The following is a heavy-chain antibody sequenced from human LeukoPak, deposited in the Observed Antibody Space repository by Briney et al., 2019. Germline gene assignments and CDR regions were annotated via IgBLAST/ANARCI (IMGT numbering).Heavy chain of an antibody. CDR3: ARDRVAGSFSYYGLDV. D-gene: IGHD6-19*01. V-gene: IGHV1-18*01. CDR1: GYTFTSYG. CDR2: ISAYNGNT. J-gene: IGHJ6*02. Sequence: ASVKVSCKASGYTFTSYGISWVRQAPGQGLEWMGWISAYNGNTNYAQKLQGRVTTTTDTPTTTAYMELRSLRSDDTAVYYCARDRVAGSFSYYGLDVWGQGTTVTVSS.